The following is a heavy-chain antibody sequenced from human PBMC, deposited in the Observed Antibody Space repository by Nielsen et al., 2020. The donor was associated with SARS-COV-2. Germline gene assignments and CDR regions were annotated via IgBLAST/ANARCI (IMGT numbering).Heavy chain of an antibody. V-gene: IGHV1-3*01. J-gene: IGHJ6*02. D-gene: IGHD1-26*01. Sequence: ASVKVSCKTSGYTFTSFAIHWVRQAPGQSLEWMGWINAGNGNTKYSQKFQGRVTMTRDTSANTAYMELSSLSSEDTAVYYCARLGVGAPPYYYYGMDVWGQGTTVTVSS. CDR3: ARLGVGAPPYYYYGMDV. CDR2: INAGNGNT. CDR1: GYTFTSFA.